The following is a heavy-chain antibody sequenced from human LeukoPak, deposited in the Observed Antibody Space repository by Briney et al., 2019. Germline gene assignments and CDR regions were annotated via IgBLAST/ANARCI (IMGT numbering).Heavy chain of an antibody. CDR1: GFTFSSYS. V-gene: IGHV3-21*01. CDR3: ARGAPLYGSVLDY. Sequence: GGSLRLSCAASGFTFSSYSMNWVRQAPGKGLEWVSSISSSSSYIYYADSVKGRFTISRDNAKNSLYLQMNSLRAEDTAVYYCARGAPLYGSVLDYWGQGTLVTVSS. CDR2: ISSSSSYI. J-gene: IGHJ4*02. D-gene: IGHD3-10*01.